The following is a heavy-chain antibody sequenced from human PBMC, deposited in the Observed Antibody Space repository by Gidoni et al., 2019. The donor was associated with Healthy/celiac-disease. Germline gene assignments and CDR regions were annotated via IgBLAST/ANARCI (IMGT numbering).Heavy chain of an antibody. D-gene: IGHD6-13*01. V-gene: IGHV3-11*01. Sequence: QVQLVESGGGLVKPGGSLRLSCAASGFTFRDYYLSWIRQAPGKGLEWVSYISSSVSTIYYADSVKGRFTISRDNAKNSLYLQMNSLRAEDTAVYYCARDKPISSSWYSVYYYGMDVWGQGTTVTVSS. CDR2: ISSSVSTI. CDR3: ARDKPISSSWYSVYYYGMDV. CDR1: GFTFRDYY. J-gene: IGHJ6*02.